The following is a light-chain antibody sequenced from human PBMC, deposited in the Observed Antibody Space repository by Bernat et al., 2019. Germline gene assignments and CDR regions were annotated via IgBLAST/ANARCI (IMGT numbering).Light chain of an antibody. CDR3: AAWDDSLSGAYVV. CDR1: SSNIGSNY. CDR2: SNN. Sequence: QSVLTQPPSASGTPGQRVTISCSGSSSNIGSNYVYWYQQLPGTAPKLLIYSNNQRPSGVPDRCSGSKSGTSASLAISGLRSEDEADYYCAAWDDSLSGAYVVFGGGTKMTVL. V-gene: IGLV1-47*02. J-gene: IGLJ2*01.